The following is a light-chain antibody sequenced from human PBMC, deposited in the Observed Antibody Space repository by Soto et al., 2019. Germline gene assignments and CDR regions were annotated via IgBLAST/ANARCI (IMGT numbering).Light chain of an antibody. CDR2: DVS. CDR1: SSDVGGYNY. V-gene: IGLV2-14*01. J-gene: IGLJ1*01. CDR3: SSYTSSSTL. Sequence: QSALTQPASVSGSPGQSITISCTGTSSDVGGYNYVSWYQQHPGKATKLMIYDVSNRPSGVSNRFSVSKSGNTASLTISGLQAEDEADYYCSSYTSSSTLFGTGTKVTVL.